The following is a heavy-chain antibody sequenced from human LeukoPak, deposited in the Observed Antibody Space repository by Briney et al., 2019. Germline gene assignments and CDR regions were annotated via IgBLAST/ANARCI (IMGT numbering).Heavy chain of an antibody. CDR2: ISSSSSYI. D-gene: IGHD6-19*01. J-gene: IGHJ4*02. V-gene: IGHV3-21*01. Sequence: GGSLRLSCAASGFTFSSYSMNWVRQAPGKGLEWVSSISSSSSYIYYADSVKGRFTISRDNAKNSLYLQMNSLRAEDTAVYYCARDFWTAVAATGDYWGQGTLVTVSS. CDR3: ARDFWTAVAATGDY. CDR1: GFTFSSYS.